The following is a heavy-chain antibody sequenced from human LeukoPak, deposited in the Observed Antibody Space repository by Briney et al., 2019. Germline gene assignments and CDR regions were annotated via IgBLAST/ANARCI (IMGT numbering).Heavy chain of an antibody. Sequence: SETLSLTCTVSDGSISTYYWSWIRQPAGKGLEWIGRIYTAGSTNYNPSLKSRVTMSVDTSKNQFSLKLTSVTAADTAVYYCARGGLPRENWFDPWGQGTLVTVSS. CDR3: ARGGLPRENWFDP. CDR1: DGSISTYY. J-gene: IGHJ5*02. CDR2: IYTAGST. V-gene: IGHV4-4*07. D-gene: IGHD3/OR15-3a*01.